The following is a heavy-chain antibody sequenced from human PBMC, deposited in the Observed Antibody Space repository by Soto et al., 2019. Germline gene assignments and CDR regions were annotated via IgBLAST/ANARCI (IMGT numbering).Heavy chain of an antibody. V-gene: IGHV4-39*07. CDR1: GGSISSSSYY. CDR3: ATLPAGYCSSTGCYTY. D-gene: IGHD2-2*02. J-gene: IGHJ4*02. CDR2: IYYSGST. Sequence: PSETLSLTCTVSGGSISSSSYYWGWIRQPPGKGLEWIGSIYYSGSTYYNPSLKSRVTISVDTSKNQFSLKLSSVTAADTAVYYCATLPAGYCSSTGCYTYWGQGTLVTVSS.